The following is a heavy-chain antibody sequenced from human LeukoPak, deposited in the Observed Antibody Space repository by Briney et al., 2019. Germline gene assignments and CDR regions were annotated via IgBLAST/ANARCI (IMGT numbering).Heavy chain of an antibody. J-gene: IGHJ4*02. CDR1: GGSFSGYY. D-gene: IGHD3-10*01. CDR2: INHSGST. V-gene: IGHV4-34*01. Sequence: PSETLSLTCAVYGGSFSGYYWGWIRQPPGKGLEWIGEINHSGSTNYNPSLKSRVTISVDTSKNQFSLKLSSVTAADTAVYYCASLLWFGEPRDYWGQGTLVTVSS. CDR3: ASLLWFGEPRDY.